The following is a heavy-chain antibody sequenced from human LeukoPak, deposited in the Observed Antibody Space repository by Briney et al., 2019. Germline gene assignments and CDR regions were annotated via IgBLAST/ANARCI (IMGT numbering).Heavy chain of an antibody. D-gene: IGHD4-23*01. J-gene: IGHJ3*02. Sequence: SETLSLTCTVSGGSISYYYWSWIRQPPGKGLEWIGYIYYSGSTNYNPSLKSRVTISVDTSKNQFSLKLNTVTAADTAVYYCARITYGDNHFDIWGQGTMVTVSS. CDR2: IYYSGST. CDR3: ARITYGDNHFDI. CDR1: GGSISYYY. V-gene: IGHV4-59*01.